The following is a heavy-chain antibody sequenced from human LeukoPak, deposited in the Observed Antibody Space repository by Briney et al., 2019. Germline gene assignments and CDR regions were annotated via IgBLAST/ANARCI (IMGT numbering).Heavy chain of an antibody. V-gene: IGHV4-59*01. CDR1: GGSISSYY. J-gene: IGHJ5*02. Sequence: SETLSLTCTVSGGSISSYYWSWIRQPPGKGLEWIGNIYYSGTTNYNPSLKSRVTISVDTSKNQFSLKLSSVTAADTAVYYCARLLRVGYCSSTSCNWFDPWGRGTLVTVSS. CDR2: IYYSGTT. CDR3: ARLLRVGYCSSTSCNWFDP. D-gene: IGHD2-2*03.